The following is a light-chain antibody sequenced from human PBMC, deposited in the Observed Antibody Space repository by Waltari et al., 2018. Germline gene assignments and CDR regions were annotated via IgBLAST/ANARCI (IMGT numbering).Light chain of an antibody. Sequence: EIVLTQSPATLSLSPVARATLSCRASQSVTSYLAWYQQKPGQAPRLLIYDASHRATGIPARFSVSGSETDLNLTISSLEPDDFAVYYCQQRSNWPPYTFGQGTKLEIK. CDR3: QQRSNWPPYT. V-gene: IGKV3-11*01. CDR1: QSVTSY. CDR2: DAS. J-gene: IGKJ2*01.